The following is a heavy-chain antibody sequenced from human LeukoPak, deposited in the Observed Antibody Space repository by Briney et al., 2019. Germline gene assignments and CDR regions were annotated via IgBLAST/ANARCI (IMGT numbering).Heavy chain of an antibody. V-gene: IGHV3-64D*09. CDR1: GFTFSTYA. Sequence: GGSLRLSCSASGFTFSTYAIHWVRQAPGKGLEYVSGISSNGGNTYNADSVKGRFTISRDNSKNTVNLQMSSLRAEDTAVNYCVKRSGLYFDYWGQGILVTVSS. CDR3: VKRSGLYFDY. CDR2: ISSNGGNT. J-gene: IGHJ4*02. D-gene: IGHD1-26*01.